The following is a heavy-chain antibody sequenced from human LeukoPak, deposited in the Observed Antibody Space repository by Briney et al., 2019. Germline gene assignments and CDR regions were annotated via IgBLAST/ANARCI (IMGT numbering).Heavy chain of an antibody. V-gene: IGHV1-24*01. CDR1: GYTLTELS. CDR2: FDPEDGET. J-gene: IGHJ5*02. Sequence: GSVKVSCKVSGYTLTELSMHWVRQAPGKGLEWMGGFDPEDGETIYAQKFQGRVTMTEDTSTDTAYMELSSLRSEDTAVYYCATQLLWYKDNWFDPWGQGTLVTVSS. CDR3: ATQLLWYKDNWFDP. D-gene: IGHD2-2*01.